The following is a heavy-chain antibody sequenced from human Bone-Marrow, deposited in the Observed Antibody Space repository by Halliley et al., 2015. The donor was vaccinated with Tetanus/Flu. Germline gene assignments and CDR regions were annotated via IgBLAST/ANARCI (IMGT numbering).Heavy chain of an antibody. CDR3: AKDRYGSATFAMDA. J-gene: IGHJ6*02. Sequence: VSSIINMGRTTDYADSVRGRFTISRDTSTKMLFLEMNSLKVEDTVVYFCAKDRYGSATFAMDAWGQGTAVIVSS. V-gene: IGHV3-23*01. D-gene: IGHD3-10*01. CDR2: IINMGRTT.